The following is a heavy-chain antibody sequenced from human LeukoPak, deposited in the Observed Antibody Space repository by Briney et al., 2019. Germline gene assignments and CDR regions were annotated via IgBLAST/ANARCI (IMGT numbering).Heavy chain of an antibody. Sequence: PGGSLRLSCAASGFTFSSYAMHWVRQAPGKGLEWVAVISYDGSNKYYADSVKGRFTISRDNSKNTLYLQMNSLRAEDTAVYYCARVVGRDGYNFFDYWGQGTLVTVSS. D-gene: IGHD5-24*01. V-gene: IGHV3-30*04. J-gene: IGHJ4*02. CDR2: ISYDGSNK. CDR1: GFTFSSYA. CDR3: ARVVGRDGYNFFDY.